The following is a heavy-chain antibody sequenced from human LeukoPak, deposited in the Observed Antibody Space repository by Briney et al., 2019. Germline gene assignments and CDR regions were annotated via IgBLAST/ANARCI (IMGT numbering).Heavy chain of an antibody. V-gene: IGHV1-3*03. CDR1: GYTFTNYA. J-gene: IGHJ4*02. CDR3: AIRDGHTDH. D-gene: IGHD5-24*01. CDR2: INPANGYT. Sequence: ASVKVSCKTSGYTFTNYAMHWVRQAPGQTIEWLAWINPANGYTRYSQHFQDRVTVSSDTSADTAYMELGSLRSEDKAVYYCAIRDGHTDHWGQGTLVTVSS.